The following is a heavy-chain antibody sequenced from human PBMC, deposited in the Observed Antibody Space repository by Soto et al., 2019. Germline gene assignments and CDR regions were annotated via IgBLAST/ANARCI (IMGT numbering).Heavy chain of an antibody. Sequence: QVQLQESGPGLVKPSETLSLTCTVSGGSVSSGTYYWSWIRQPPGKGLEWIGYIYYSGSTNYNPSLKSRVTISVDTSKNQFSLKLSSVTAADTAVYYCARQIRWPGGLCDFWGQGALVTVSS. V-gene: IGHV4-61*01. CDR3: ARQIRWPGGLCDF. D-gene: IGHD4-17*01. CDR2: IYYSGST. J-gene: IGHJ4*02. CDR1: GGSVSSGTYY.